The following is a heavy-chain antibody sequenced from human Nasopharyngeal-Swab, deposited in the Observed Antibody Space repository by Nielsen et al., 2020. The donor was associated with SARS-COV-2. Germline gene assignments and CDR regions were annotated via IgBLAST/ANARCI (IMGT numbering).Heavy chain of an antibody. Sequence: SLKISCAASGFTFDDYAMHWVRQAPGKGLEWVSGISWNSGSIGYADSVKGRFTISRDNAKNSLYLQMNSLRAEDTALYYCAKIIPEHATGDYWGQGTLVTVSS. CDR1: GFTFDDYA. J-gene: IGHJ4*02. CDR3: AKIIPEHATGDY. D-gene: IGHD1-14*01. V-gene: IGHV3-9*01. CDR2: ISWNSGSI.